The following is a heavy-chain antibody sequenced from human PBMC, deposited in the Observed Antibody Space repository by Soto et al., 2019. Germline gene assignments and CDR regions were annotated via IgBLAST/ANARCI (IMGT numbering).Heavy chain of an antibody. D-gene: IGHD4-17*01. CDR3: ARGNYGDYSTRHFDY. CDR2: IYHSGST. Sequence: SETLSLTCAVSGGSISSSNWWSWVRQPPGKGLEWIGEIYHSGSTNYNPSLKSRVTISVDKSKNQFSLKLSSVTAADTAVYYCARGNYGDYSTRHFDYWGQGTLVTVS. CDR1: GGSISSSNW. V-gene: IGHV4-4*02. J-gene: IGHJ4*02.